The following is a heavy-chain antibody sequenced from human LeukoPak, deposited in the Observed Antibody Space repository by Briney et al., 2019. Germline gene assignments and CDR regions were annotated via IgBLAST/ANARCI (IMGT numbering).Heavy chain of an antibody. D-gene: IGHD3-10*01. CDR2: MYYSGST. CDR1: GGSISSSNYY. CDR3: ASGSGSYHYYYMDV. V-gene: IGHV4-39*01. Sequence: PSETLSLTCTVSGGSISSSNYYWGWIRQPPGKGLEWIGSMYYSGSTYYNPSLKSRVTISVDTSKNQFSLKLSSVTAADTAVYYCASGSGSYHYYYMDVWGKGTTVTISS. J-gene: IGHJ6*03.